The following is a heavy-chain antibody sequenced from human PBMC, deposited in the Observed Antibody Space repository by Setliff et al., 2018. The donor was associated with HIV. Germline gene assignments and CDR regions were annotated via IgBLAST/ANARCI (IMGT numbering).Heavy chain of an antibody. J-gene: IGHJ6*04. D-gene: IGHD3-3*01. V-gene: IGHV1-18*04. CDR1: GYTFTGYY. CDR3: ARDTSGSGDLWSGFGA. CDR2: ISPYNGDI. Sequence: ASVKVSCKASGYTFTGYYMHWVRQAPGQGLEWMGWISPYNGDIKYAQKVQGRVTVTIDTSATTAYMEVRSLTPDDTAVYYCARDTSGSGDLWSGFGAWGKGTTVTVSS.